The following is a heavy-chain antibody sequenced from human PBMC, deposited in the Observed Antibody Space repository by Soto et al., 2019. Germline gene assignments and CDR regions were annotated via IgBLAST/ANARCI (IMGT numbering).Heavy chain of an antibody. D-gene: IGHD3-10*01. Sequence: QVHLVQSGTEVRKPGASVKVSCKASGYLFTDYYIHWVRQAPGQGLEWMGWINPNTGGTNYAQNFQGWVNMTRDTSISTAYMELTRLSSDDTAVYYCARADLVRRVIVEEWGPGTLVTVSS. V-gene: IGHV1-2*04. CDR2: INPNTGGT. J-gene: IGHJ4*02. CDR1: GYLFTDYY. CDR3: ARADLVRRVIVEE.